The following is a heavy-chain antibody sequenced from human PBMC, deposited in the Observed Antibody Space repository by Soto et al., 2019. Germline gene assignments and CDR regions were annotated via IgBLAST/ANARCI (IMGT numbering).Heavy chain of an antibody. Sequence: ASVKVSCKASGGTFSSYTISWVQQAPGQGLEWMGWIDPKNGNTKDAQKFQGRVTMTTDTSTSTAYMELRSLRSDDTAVYFCAKEYCDTSRCFLPDYWGQGALVTVSS. CDR3: AKEYCDTSRCFLPDY. D-gene: IGHD2-2*01. CDR2: IDPKNGNT. CDR1: GGTFSSYT. J-gene: IGHJ4*02. V-gene: IGHV1-18*01.